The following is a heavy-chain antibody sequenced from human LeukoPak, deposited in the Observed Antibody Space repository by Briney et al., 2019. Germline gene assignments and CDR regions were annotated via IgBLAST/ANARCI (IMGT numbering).Heavy chain of an antibody. V-gene: IGHV3-23*01. CDR1: GFTFRSHA. CDR3: AKDFRIGYSAHFDY. J-gene: IGHJ4*02. D-gene: IGHD2-21*01. CDR2: IYENGGTT. Sequence: GGSLRLSCVGSGFTFRSHAMSWVRQAPEKGLEFVSGIYENGGTTYYADSVKGRFSISRDNSKNTLYLQMDSLRGEDTAVYYCAKDFRIGYSAHFDYWAREPWSPSPQ.